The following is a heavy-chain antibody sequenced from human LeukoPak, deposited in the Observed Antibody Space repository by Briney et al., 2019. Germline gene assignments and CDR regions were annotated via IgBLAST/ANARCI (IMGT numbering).Heavy chain of an antibody. CDR1: GFTFSSYG. CDR3: AIGESYPDY. D-gene: IGHD1-26*01. CDR2: IWYDGSNK. J-gene: IGHJ4*02. Sequence: GGSLRLSCAASGFTFSSYGMHWVRQAPGKGLEWVAVIWYDGSNKYYADSVKGRFTISRDNSKNTLYLQTNSLRAEDTAVYYCAIGESYPDYWGQGTLVTVSS. V-gene: IGHV3-33*01.